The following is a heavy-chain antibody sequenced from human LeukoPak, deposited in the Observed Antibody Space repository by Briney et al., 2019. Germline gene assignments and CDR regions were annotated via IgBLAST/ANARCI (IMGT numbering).Heavy chain of an antibody. CDR3: AFTTGNYYLDY. CDR1: GGSFRGYY. V-gene: IGHV4-34*01. D-gene: IGHD1-7*01. Sequence: SETLSLTCAVYGGSFRGYYWSWIRQSPGKGLEWIGEINHSGSINYNPSLKSRVTVSVDSSRNQFSLILGSVTAADTAVYYCAFTTGNYYLDYWGQGTRVTVSS. J-gene: IGHJ4*02. CDR2: INHSGSI.